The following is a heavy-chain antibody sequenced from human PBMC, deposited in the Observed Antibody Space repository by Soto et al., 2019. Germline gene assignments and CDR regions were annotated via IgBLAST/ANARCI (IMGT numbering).Heavy chain of an antibody. Sequence: GGSLRLSCAASGFTFSDYYMSWIRQAPGKGLEWVSYISSSGSTIYYADSVKGRFTISRDNAKNSLYLQMNSLRAEDTAVYYCARVELGCSSTSCYPHMDVWGKGTTVTVSS. CDR3: ARVELGCSSTSCYPHMDV. CDR1: GFTFSDYY. J-gene: IGHJ6*03. V-gene: IGHV3-11*01. CDR2: ISSSGSTI. D-gene: IGHD2-2*01.